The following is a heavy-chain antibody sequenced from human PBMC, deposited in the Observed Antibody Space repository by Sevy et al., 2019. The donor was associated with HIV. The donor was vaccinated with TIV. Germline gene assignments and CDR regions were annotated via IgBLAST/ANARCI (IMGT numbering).Heavy chain of an antibody. CDR1: GYTLTELS. J-gene: IGHJ3*02. V-gene: IGHV1-24*01. D-gene: IGHD3-22*01. CDR2: FDPEDGET. CDR3: ATFPDYYGSSRDAFDI. Sequence: ASVKVSCKVSGYTLTELSIHWVRQAPGKGLEWMGGFDPEDGETIYAQKFQGRVTMTEDTSTDTAYMELSSLRSEDTAVYYCATFPDYYGSSRDAFDIWGQGTMVTVSS.